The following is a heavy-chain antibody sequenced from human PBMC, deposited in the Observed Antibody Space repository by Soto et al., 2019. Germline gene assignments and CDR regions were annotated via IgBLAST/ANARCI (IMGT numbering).Heavy chain of an antibody. J-gene: IGHJ6*02. CDR3: ARNKDREQLGGNYYYALDV. CDR1: GDTFDTFA. D-gene: IGHD1-1*01. CDR2: IIPIFRTP. Sequence: QVQLVQSGAEVLKPGSSVKVSCKASGDTFDTFAISWVRQAPGRGLEWMGGIIPIFRTPDYAQKFQGRVTINADVSTSTAYMELSSLRSEDTAVYYCARNKDREQLGGNYYYALDVWGQGTTVTVSS. V-gene: IGHV1-69*12.